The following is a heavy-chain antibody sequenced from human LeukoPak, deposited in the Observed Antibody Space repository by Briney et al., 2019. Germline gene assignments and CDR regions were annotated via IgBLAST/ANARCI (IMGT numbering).Heavy chain of an antibody. Sequence: SETLSLTCTLSGGSISSYYWSWIRQPPGKGLEWIGNIYYSGSTNYNPSLKSRVTISIDTSKNQFSLKLSSVTAADTAVYYCARVSSSWWVDYWGQGTLVTVSS. D-gene: IGHD6-13*01. CDR1: GGSISSYY. CDR2: IYYSGST. V-gene: IGHV4-59*01. CDR3: ARVSSSWWVDY. J-gene: IGHJ4*02.